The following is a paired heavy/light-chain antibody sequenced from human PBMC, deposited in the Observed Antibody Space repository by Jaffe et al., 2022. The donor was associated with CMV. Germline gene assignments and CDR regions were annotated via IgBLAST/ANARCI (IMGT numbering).Light chain of an antibody. CDR1: QGISTF. CDR2: ASS. J-gene: IGKJ4*01. Sequence: DIQMTQSPSAMSASVGDRVTITCRASQGISTFLAWFQQKPGKVPKRLIYASSYLQSGVPSRFSGSGSGTEFTLTVSGLQPEDFATYYCLQYKSYPVTFGGGTTVEI. V-gene: IGKV1-17*03. CDR3: LQYKSYPVT.
Heavy chain of an antibody. CDR1: GFTFSDHY. J-gene: IGHJ6*03. V-gene: IGHV3-72*01. CDR3: VRGPRGNSGSDLNYYYMDV. D-gene: IGHD3-10*01. Sequence: EVQLVESGGGLVQPGGSLRLSCAASGFTFSDHYMDWVRQAPGKGLEWIGRTRNKAYSHTTEYAASVKGRFSISRDDSINSLFLQMNSLRPEDTAVYYCVRGPRGNSGSDLNYYYMDVWGKGTTVTVSS. CDR2: TRNKAYSHTT.